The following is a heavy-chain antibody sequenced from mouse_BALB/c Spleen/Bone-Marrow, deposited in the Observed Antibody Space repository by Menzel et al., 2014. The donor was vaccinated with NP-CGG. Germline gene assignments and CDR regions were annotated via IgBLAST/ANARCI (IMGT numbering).Heavy chain of an antibody. CDR2: ISSGSSTI. CDR1: GFTFSSFG. J-gene: IGHJ4*01. D-gene: IGHD2-4*01. CDR3: TRKGALITHYYAMDY. Sequence: EVKLMESGGGLVQPGGSRKLSCAASGFTFSSFGMHWVRQAPEKGLEWVAYISSGSSTIYYADTVKGRFTISRDNPKNTLFLQMTSLRSDDSAMYYCTRKGALITHYYAMDYWGQGTSVTVSS. V-gene: IGHV5-17*02.